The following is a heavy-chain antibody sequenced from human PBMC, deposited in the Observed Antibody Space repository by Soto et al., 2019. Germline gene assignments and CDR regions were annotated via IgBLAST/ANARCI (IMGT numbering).Heavy chain of an antibody. Sequence: GGSLRLSCAAPGFTLSSYWMSWVRQAPGKGLEWVANIKEDESEKYYVDSVKGRFTISRDNAKNSLYLQMNSLRAEDTAVYYCARERHLDHWGQGTLVTVSS. V-gene: IGHV3-7*01. J-gene: IGHJ4*02. CDR1: GFTLSSYW. CDR2: IKEDESEK. CDR3: ARERHLDH.